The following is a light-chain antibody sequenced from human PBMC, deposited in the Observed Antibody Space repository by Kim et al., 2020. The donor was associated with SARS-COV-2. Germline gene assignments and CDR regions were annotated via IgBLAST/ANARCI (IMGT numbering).Light chain of an antibody. V-gene: IGLV4-60*03. CDR1: SGHSNSF. J-gene: IGLJ3*02. CDR2: VEGSGSY. CDR3: ETWDSNIQV. Sequence: SVKLTCHLSSGHSNSFIAWHQQQPGKAPRFLMKVEGSGSYNKGGGVPDRFSGSRSGADRYLIISNLHSEDEADYYCETWDSNIQVFGGGTQLTVL.